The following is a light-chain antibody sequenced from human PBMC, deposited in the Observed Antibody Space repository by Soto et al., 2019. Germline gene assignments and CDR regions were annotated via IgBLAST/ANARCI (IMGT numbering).Light chain of an antibody. Sequence: EIVLTQSPGTLSWSPGERATLSCRASQSVSSSYLAWYQQKPGQAPRLLIYGASSRATGIPDRFSGSWSGTDFTLSISILEPEDFAVYFCQKYGSSPRTFGQGTHVEIK. CDR3: QKYGSSPRT. CDR2: GAS. J-gene: IGKJ1*01. V-gene: IGKV3-20*01. CDR1: QSVSSSY.